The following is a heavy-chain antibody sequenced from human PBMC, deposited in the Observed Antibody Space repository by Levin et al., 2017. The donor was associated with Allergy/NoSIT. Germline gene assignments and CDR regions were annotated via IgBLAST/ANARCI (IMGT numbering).Heavy chain of an antibody. CDR1: GFTFSSYA. Sequence: GESLKISCGASGFTFSSYAMSWVRQAPGRGPEWVSGVSDSGSKMYYADSVKGRFIISRDNSKNMLFLQMNSLRGDDTAVYYCAKDIGARSAGRAVVVHCFDYWGQGTLVTVSS. V-gene: IGHV3-23*01. J-gene: IGHJ4*02. D-gene: IGHD3-22*01. CDR3: AKDIGARSAGRAVVVHCFDY. CDR2: VSDSGSKM.